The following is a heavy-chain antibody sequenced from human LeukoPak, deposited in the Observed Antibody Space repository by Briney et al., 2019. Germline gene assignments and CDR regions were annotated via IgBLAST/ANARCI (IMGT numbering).Heavy chain of an antibody. D-gene: IGHD2-21*02. CDR2: IKSKTDGGTT. CDR1: GFTFSGSA. J-gene: IGHJ4*02. CDR3: TTFPYCGGDCYTTPFDY. Sequence: PGGSLRLSCAASGFTFSGSAMHWVRQASGKGLEWVGRIKSKTDGGTTDYAAPVKGRFTISRDDSKNTLYLQMNSLKTEDTAVYYCTTFPYCGGDCYTTPFDYWGQGTLVTVSS. V-gene: IGHV3-15*07.